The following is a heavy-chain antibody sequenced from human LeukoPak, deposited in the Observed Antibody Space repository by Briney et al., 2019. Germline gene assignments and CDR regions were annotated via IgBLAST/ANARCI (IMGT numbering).Heavy chain of an antibody. CDR3: AGAQAVAGPIDYYMDV. CDR2: IIPILGIA. Sequence: ASVKVSCKASGGTFSSYTISWVRQAPGQGLEWMGRIIPILGIANYAQKFQGRVTITADKSTSTAYMELSSLRSEDTAVYYCAGAQAVAGPIDYYMDVWGKGTTVTVSS. V-gene: IGHV1-69*02. CDR1: GGTFSSYT. J-gene: IGHJ6*03. D-gene: IGHD6-19*01.